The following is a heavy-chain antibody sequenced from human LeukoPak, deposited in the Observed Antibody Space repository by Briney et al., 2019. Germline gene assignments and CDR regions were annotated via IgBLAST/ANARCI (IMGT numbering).Heavy chain of an antibody. D-gene: IGHD4-17*01. Sequence: GASVKVSCKASGYTFTGYYMHWVRQAPGQGLEWMGWINPNSGGTNYAQKFQGRVTMTRGTSISTAYMELSRLRSDDTAVYYCARAHVYGDYEGGDAFDIWGQGTMVTVSS. CDR3: ARAHVYGDYEGGDAFDI. V-gene: IGHV1-2*02. CDR1: GYTFTGYY. J-gene: IGHJ3*02. CDR2: INPNSGGT.